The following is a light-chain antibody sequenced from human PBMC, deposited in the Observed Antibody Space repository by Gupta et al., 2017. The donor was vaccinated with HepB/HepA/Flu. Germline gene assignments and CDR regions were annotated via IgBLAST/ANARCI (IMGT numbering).Light chain of an antibody. CDR1: QSVTNSY. V-gene: IGKV3-20*01. J-gene: IGKJ2*01. CDR2: GAS. Sequence: EIVLTQSPGTLSLSPGERATLPCRASQSVTNSYLAWYQQKRGQAPRLLIYGASSRATGIPDRISGSGSGADFTLTISRLEPEDFAVYFCQQYGDSPYTFGQGTKLEIK. CDR3: QQYGDSPYT.